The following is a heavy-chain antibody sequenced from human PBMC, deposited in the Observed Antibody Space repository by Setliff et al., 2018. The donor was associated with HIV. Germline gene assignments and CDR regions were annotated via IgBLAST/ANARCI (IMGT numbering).Heavy chain of an antibody. CDR1: GFTFSDYY. J-gene: IGHJ4*02. Sequence: PGGSLRLSCAASGFTFSDYYMTWMRQAPGKGLEWVSYISSSGGTISYTDSVKGRFTISRDNAKNSLYLQMNSLRADDTAVYYCARAKTSGTYYGWSYWGQGTLVTVSS. CDR2: ISSSGGTI. V-gene: IGHV3-11*01. D-gene: IGHD1-26*01. CDR3: ARAKTSGTYYGWSY.